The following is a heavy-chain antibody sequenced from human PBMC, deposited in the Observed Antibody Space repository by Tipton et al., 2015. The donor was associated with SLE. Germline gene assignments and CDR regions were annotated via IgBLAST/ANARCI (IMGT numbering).Heavy chain of an antibody. CDR2: IYYSGST. CDR1: GGSISSGGHY. V-gene: IGHV4-31*03. Sequence: TLSLTCTVSGGSISSGGHYWTWIRHHPGKGLEWVGYIYYSGSTSYNPSLQSRLTISIDTPKNQFSLRLSSVTAADTAVYYCARISTTCCYYFDDWGQGTLVTVSS. D-gene: IGHD2-2*01. J-gene: IGHJ4*02. CDR3: ARISTTCCYYFDD.